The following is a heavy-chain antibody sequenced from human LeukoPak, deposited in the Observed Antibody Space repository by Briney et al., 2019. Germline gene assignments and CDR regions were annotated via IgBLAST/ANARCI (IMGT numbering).Heavy chain of an antibody. Sequence: GASVKVSCTASGYTFTSYGISWVRQAPGQGLEWMGWISAYNGNTNYAQKLQGRVTMTTDTSTSTAYMELRSLRSDDTAVYYCARGVNEDYYDSSGYSYYFDYWGQGTLVTVSS. CDR3: ARGVNEDYYDSSGYSYYFDY. CDR1: GYTFTSYG. J-gene: IGHJ4*02. D-gene: IGHD3-22*01. CDR2: ISAYNGNT. V-gene: IGHV1-18*01.